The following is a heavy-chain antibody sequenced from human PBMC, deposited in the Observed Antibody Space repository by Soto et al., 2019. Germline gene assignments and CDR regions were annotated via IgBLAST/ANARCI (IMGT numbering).Heavy chain of an antibody. J-gene: IGHJ4*02. Sequence: GGSLRLSCSTSGVTFSDYPIHWVRQAAGRGLEYVSGISGHGATTYYTDSVKGRFTISRDNSKNTVYLQMSSLRAEDTAIYYCVKVGLAGRTHYFDFWGQGTLVTVSS. CDR2: ISGHGATT. CDR1: GVTFSDYP. V-gene: IGHV3-64D*06. D-gene: IGHD6-13*01. CDR3: VKVGLAGRTHYFDF.